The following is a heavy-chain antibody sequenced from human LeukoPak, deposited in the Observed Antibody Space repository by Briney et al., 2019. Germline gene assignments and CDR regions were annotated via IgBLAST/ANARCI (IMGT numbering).Heavy chain of an antibody. CDR2: IIPILNIT. J-gene: IGHJ4*02. V-gene: IGHV1-69*04. CDR3: ARDRALVTELRSASAFDY. D-gene: IGHD1-26*01. CDR1: GGTFITYA. Sequence: ASVKVSCKASGGTFITYAISWVRQAPGQGLEWMGRIIPILNITNYAQKFQGRVTITADKSTNTAYMELSNLRSEDTAVYFCARDRALVTELRSASAFDYWGQGTLVTVSS.